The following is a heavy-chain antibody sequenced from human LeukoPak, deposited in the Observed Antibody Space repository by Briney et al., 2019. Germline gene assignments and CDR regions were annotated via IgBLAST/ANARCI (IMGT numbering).Heavy chain of an antibody. Sequence: WMGGIIPIFGTANYAQKFQGRVTITTDESTSTAYMELSSLRSEDTAVYYCARSGDINYYYYMDVWGKGTTVTVSS. V-gene: IGHV1-69*05. CDR2: IIPIFGTA. J-gene: IGHJ6*03. D-gene: IGHD5-12*01. CDR3: ARSGDINYYYYMDV.